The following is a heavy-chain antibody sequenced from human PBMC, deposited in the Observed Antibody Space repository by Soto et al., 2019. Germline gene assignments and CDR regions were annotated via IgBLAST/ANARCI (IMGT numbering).Heavy chain of an antibody. Sequence: KTSEDPVLTCSVSGDSITRSNWWSLVRQPPGKGLEWIGEIHYSGVINYNPSLKSRVTISVDKSKNQFSLGLRSVTAADTAVYYCARDVGNFYDSSPTGQFDFWGQGTLVTVSS. CDR3: ARDVGNFYDSSPTGQFDF. CDR2: IHYSGVI. D-gene: IGHD3-22*01. V-gene: IGHV4-4*02. CDR1: GDSITRSNW. J-gene: IGHJ4*02.